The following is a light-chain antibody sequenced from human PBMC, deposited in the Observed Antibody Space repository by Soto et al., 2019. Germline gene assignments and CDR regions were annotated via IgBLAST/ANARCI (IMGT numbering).Light chain of an antibody. Sequence: DIQMTQSPSSLSASVGDRVTITCRTSQGIRNELGWYQQKPGRVPKRLIYAAVTLQSGVPSRFCGSASGTEFTLTISSLQPEDSAIYYCLQHNTYPWTFGQGTKVEVK. CDR3: LQHNTYPWT. V-gene: IGKV1-17*01. CDR2: AAV. J-gene: IGKJ1*01. CDR1: QGIRNE.